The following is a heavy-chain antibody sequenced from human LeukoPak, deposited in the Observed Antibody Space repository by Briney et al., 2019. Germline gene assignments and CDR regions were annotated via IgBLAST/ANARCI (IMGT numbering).Heavy chain of an antibody. CDR3: ARPDYGDYPESGMDV. CDR1: GFTFSSYA. CDR2: ISGSGGST. D-gene: IGHD4-17*01. J-gene: IGHJ6*02. Sequence: GGSLRLSCAASGFTFSSYAMSWVRQAPGKGLEWVSAISGSGGSTYYADSVKGRFTISRDNSKNTLYLQMNSLRAEDTAVYYCARPDYGDYPESGMDVWGQGTTVTVSS. V-gene: IGHV3-23*01.